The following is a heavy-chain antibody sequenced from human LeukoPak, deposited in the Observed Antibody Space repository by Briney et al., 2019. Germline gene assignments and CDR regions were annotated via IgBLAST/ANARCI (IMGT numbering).Heavy chain of an antibody. J-gene: IGHJ3*02. Sequence: SETLSLTCTVSGGSISSGGYYWSWIRQHPGKGLEWIGYIYYSGGTYYNPSLKSRVTISVDTSKNQFSLKLSSVTAADTAVYYCARDVLLWFGEESGAFDIWGQGTMVTVSS. CDR2: IYYSGGT. V-gene: IGHV4-31*03. CDR1: GGSISSGGYY. D-gene: IGHD3-10*01. CDR3: ARDVLLWFGEESGAFDI.